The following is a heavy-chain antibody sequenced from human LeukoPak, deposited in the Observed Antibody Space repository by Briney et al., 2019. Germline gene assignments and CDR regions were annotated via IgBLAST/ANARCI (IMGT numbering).Heavy chain of an antibody. CDR3: ARDPLITMVRGVKGMDV. D-gene: IGHD3-10*01. CDR2: ISYDGSNK. Sequence: PGRSLRLSCAASGFTFSSYAMHWVRQAPGKGLEWVAVISYDGSNKYYADSVKGRFTISRDNSKNTLYLQTNSLRAEDTAVYYCARDPLITMVRGVKGMDVWGQGTTVTVSS. CDR1: GFTFSSYA. J-gene: IGHJ6*02. V-gene: IGHV3-30-3*01.